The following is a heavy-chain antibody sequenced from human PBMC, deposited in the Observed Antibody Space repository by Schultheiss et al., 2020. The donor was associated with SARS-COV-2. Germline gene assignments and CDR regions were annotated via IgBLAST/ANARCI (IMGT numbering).Heavy chain of an antibody. V-gene: IGHV3-23*01. CDR2: ISGSGAGA. CDR1: GFIFSSFA. J-gene: IGHJ4*02. CDR3: AKGDYGSGNYHQLSFDY. Sequence: GESLKISCTASGFIFSSFAMSWVRQAPGKGLEWVSAISGSGAGANNADSVKGRFAISGDNSKNTLHLQMNSLRAEDTAVYYCAKGDYGSGNYHQLSFDYWGQGTLVTVSS. D-gene: IGHD3-10*01.